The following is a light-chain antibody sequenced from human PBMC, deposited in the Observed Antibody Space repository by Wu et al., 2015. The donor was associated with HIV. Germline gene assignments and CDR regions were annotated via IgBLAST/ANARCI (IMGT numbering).Light chain of an antibody. Sequence: DIQMTQSPSALSASVGDKITITCRATDNVDSLVAWYQQKPGNAPKLLIYRSSSLENGIPSRFSGSGSGTEFILTINSLQPDDFASYYCQQYNLFPWTSGPGTKVEIK. CDR1: DNVDSL. V-gene: IGKV1-5*03. CDR3: QQYNLFPWT. CDR2: RSS. J-gene: IGKJ1*01.